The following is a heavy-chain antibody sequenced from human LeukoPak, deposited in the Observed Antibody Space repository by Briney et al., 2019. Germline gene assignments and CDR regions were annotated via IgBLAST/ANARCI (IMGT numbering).Heavy chain of an antibody. CDR1: GGSFSSTSDY. V-gene: IGHV4-61*05. CDR3: ASTICISTSCYPGVVDY. CDR2: IYNSGST. D-gene: IGHD2-2*01. J-gene: IGHJ4*02. Sequence: KTSETLSLTCTVSGGSFSSTSDYWVWIRQSPGRGLEWIGYIYNSGSTNYSPSLRSRVTISVDTSKIQFSLKLSSVTAADTAVYYCASTICISTSCYPGVVDYWGQGTLVTVSS.